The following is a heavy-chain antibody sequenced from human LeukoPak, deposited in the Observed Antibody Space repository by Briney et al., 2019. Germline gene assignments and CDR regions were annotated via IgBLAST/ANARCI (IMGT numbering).Heavy chain of an antibody. D-gene: IGHD3-22*01. CDR1: GFTLSSYG. V-gene: IGHV3-23*01. J-gene: IGHJ4*02. CDR2: ISGSGGST. CDR3: AKPRDITMIVAFDY. Sequence: PGGSLRLSCAASGFTLSSYGMSWVRQAPGKGLEWVSGISGSGGSTYYADSVKGRFTISRDNSQNTLYLQMNSLRAEDTAVYYCAKPRDITMIVAFDYWGQGTLVTVSS.